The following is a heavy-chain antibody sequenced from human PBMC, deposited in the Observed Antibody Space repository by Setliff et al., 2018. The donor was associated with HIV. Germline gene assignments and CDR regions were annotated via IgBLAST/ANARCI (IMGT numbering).Heavy chain of an antibody. J-gene: IGHJ4*02. CDR1: GGSISTSY. CDR2: ISYTGST. Sequence: NPSETLSLTCTVSGGSISTSYWNWIRQPPGKGLEWIGTISYTGSTYYNPSLKSRLTISVDTSKNQFSLKLSSVTAADTAVYYCARRDGYSYGFYFDYWGQGTLVTVSS. CDR3: ARRDGYSYGFYFDY. V-gene: IGHV4-39*01. D-gene: IGHD5-18*01.